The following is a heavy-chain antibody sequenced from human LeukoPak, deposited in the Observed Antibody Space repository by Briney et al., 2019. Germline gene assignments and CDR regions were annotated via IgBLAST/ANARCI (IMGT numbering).Heavy chain of an antibody. CDR2: TNLHGTNA. D-gene: IGHD5-18*01. Sequence: GGSLGLSCEASGLKFSDYWMHWVRQAPGQGLVWVSRTNLHGTNADYADSVKGRFTISRDNAKNSVYLQMNSLKTEDTAIYYCASGYTYVRLGDHWGQGTLITVSS. CDR3: ASGYTYVRLGDH. J-gene: IGHJ4*02. V-gene: IGHV3-74*01. CDR1: GLKFSDYW.